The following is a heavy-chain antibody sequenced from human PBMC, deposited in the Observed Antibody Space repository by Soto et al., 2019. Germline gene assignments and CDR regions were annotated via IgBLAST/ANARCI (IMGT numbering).Heavy chain of an antibody. CDR1: GLTFGSYW. V-gene: IGHV3-7*01. CDR3: AKYRSGDYAAYTFDV. Sequence: GGSLRLSGAASGLTFGSYWITWVRHAPWKGLKWLANINQGGREKNYVNSVKARFTISRDDAEKSHHLQMNSLRTEGTAVYYCAKYRSGDYAAYTFDVWDQAMIITVSS. D-gene: IGHD3-16*01. CDR2: INQGGREK. J-gene: IGHJ3*01.